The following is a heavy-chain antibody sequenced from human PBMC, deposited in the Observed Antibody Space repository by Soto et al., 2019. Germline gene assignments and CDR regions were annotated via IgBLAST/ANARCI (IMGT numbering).Heavy chain of an antibody. CDR1: GYSFTSYW. CDR3: ARQGYYYDTSSYGMDV. Sequence: GESLKISCQGSGYSFTSYWISWVRQMPGKGLEWMGRIDPSDSYTNYSPSFQGHVTISADKSISTAYLQWSSLKASDTAMYYCARQGYYYDTSSYGMDVWGQGTTVTVSS. V-gene: IGHV5-10-1*01. J-gene: IGHJ6*02. D-gene: IGHD3-22*01. CDR2: IDPSDSYT.